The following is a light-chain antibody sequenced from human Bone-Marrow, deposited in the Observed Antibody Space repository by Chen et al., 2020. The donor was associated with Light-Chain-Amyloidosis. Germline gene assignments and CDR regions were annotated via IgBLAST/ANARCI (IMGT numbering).Light chain of an antibody. J-gene: IGLJ3*02. CDR3: QVWDRSSDRPV. CDR1: NIGSTS. CDR2: DDS. Sequence: SYVLTQPSSVSVAPGQTATSACGGNNIGSTSVHWYQQTPGQAPLLVVYDDSDRPPGIPERLAGSNSGNTATLTISRVEAGDEADYYGQVWDRSSDRPVFGGGTKLTVL. V-gene: IGLV3-21*02.